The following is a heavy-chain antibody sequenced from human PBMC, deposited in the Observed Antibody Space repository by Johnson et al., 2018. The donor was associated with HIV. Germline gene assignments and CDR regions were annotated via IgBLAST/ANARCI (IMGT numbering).Heavy chain of an antibody. CDR1: GFTFSSYW. Sequence: VHLVESGGGLAQPGGSLRLSCVASGFTFSSYWMSWVRQAPGKGLEWVTNIKQDGSEKYYVDSVKGRFTVSRDNAKTSLYLQMNSLRAEDTAVYYCARDSRYNNYGGGSVGAFDIWGQGTMVTVSS. CDR2: IKQDGSEK. CDR3: ARDSRYNNYGGGSVGAFDI. D-gene: IGHD4-11*01. J-gene: IGHJ3*02. V-gene: IGHV3-7*05.